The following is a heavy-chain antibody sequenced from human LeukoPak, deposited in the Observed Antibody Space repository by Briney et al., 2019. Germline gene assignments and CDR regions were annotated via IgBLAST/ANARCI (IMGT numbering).Heavy chain of an antibody. Sequence: PGGSLRLSCAASGFTFSSYAMSWVRQAPGKGLEWVSAISGSGGSTYYADSVKGRFTISRDNSKSTLSLQMNSLRAEDTAIYYCATYRQVLLPFESWGQGTLVTVSP. CDR1: GFTFSSYA. CDR3: ATYRQVLLPFES. CDR2: ISGSGGST. D-gene: IGHD2-8*02. V-gene: IGHV3-23*01. J-gene: IGHJ4*02.